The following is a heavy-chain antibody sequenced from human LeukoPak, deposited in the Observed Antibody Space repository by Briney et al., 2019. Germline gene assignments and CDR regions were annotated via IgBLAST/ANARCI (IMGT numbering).Heavy chain of an antibody. Sequence: ASVKVSCKASGYTFTSYGISWVRQAPGQGLEWMGWISAYNGNTNYAQKLQGRVTMTTDTSTSTAYMELRSLRSEDTAVYYCARGGPYYYGSGSYYKFRYNWFDSWGQGTLVTVSS. CDR2: ISAYNGNT. V-gene: IGHV1-18*01. D-gene: IGHD3-10*01. CDR1: GYTFTSYG. J-gene: IGHJ5*01. CDR3: ARGGPYYYGSGSYYKFRYNWFDS.